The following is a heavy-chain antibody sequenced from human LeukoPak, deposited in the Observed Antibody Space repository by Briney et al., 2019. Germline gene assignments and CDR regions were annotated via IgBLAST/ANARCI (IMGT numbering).Heavy chain of an antibody. CDR3: ARDFEVRGVPVYYFDY. CDR1: GFTFSSYS. CDR2: ISSSSSTI. D-gene: IGHD3-10*01. V-gene: IGHV3-48*01. J-gene: IGHJ4*02. Sequence: GGFLRLSCAASGFTFSSYSMTWVRQAPGKGLEWVSYISSSSSTIYYADSVKGRFTISRDNAKNSLYLQMNSLRAEDTAVYYCARDFEVRGVPVYYFDYWGQGTLVTVSS.